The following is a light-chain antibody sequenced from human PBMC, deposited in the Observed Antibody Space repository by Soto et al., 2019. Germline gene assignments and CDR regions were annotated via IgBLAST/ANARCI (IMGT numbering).Light chain of an antibody. CDR3: QQYNNWPPIT. CDR1: QTVSGSY. V-gene: IGKV3-20*01. J-gene: IGKJ5*01. CDR2: GAS. Sequence: NVLTQSPGTLSLSPGERATLSCRASQTVSGSYVAWYQQKPGQTPRLLIYGASSRATGIPDRFSGSGSGTEFTLTISSLQSEDFAVYYCQQYNNWPPITFGQGTRLEIK.